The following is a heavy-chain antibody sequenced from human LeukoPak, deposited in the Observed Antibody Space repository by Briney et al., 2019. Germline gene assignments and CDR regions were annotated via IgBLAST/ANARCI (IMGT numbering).Heavy chain of an antibody. Sequence: GGSLRLSCAASGFTFSSYAMSWVRQAPGKGLEWVSAISSSGGSTYYADSVKGRFTISRDNSKNTLYLQMNSLRAEDTAVYYCANPPYSKDAFDIWGQGTMVTVSS. J-gene: IGHJ3*02. CDR1: GFTFSSYA. CDR2: ISSSGGST. V-gene: IGHV3-23*01. CDR3: ANPPYSKDAFDI. D-gene: IGHD4-11*01.